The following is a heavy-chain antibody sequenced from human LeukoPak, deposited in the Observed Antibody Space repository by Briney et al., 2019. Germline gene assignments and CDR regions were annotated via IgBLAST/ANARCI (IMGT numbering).Heavy chain of an antibody. CDR2: ISYDGSNK. CDR1: GFTFSSYA. V-gene: IGHV3-30-3*01. Sequence: GGSLRLACAASGFTFSSYAMHWVRQAPGKGLEWVAVISYDGSNKYYADSVKGRFTISRDNSKNTLYLQMNSLRAEDTAVYYCARDVGGYSSSWYPPTGFDAWGQGTLVTVSS. J-gene: IGHJ5*02. D-gene: IGHD6-13*01. CDR3: ARDVGGYSSSWYPPTGFDA.